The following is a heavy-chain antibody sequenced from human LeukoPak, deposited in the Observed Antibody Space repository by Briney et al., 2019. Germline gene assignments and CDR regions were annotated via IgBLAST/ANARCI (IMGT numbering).Heavy chain of an antibody. D-gene: IGHD1-14*01. J-gene: IGHJ4*02. V-gene: IGHV3-7*03. CDR3: AKATGYPL. Sequence: GGSLRLSCADSGFTFSFYEMSWVRQAPGKGLEWVANIKQDGSEKYYVDSVKGRFTISRANAKNSLYLQMNSLRAEDTAVYYCAKATGYPLWGQGTLVTVSS. CDR1: GFTFSFYE. CDR2: IKQDGSEK.